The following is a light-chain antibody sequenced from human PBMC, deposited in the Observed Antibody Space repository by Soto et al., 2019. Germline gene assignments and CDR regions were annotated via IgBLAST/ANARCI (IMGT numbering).Light chain of an antibody. J-gene: IGLJ1*01. CDR2: DVT. Sequence: QSALTQPASVSGSPGQSITISCTETTGDVGDYHYVSWYQHHPGKAPKLMIYDVTVRPSGVSSRFSGSKSGNTASLTISGLQAEDEADYCCSSYTSSSTLYVFGTGTKVTVL. CDR1: TGDVGDYHY. V-gene: IGLV2-14*03. CDR3: SSYTSSSTLYV.